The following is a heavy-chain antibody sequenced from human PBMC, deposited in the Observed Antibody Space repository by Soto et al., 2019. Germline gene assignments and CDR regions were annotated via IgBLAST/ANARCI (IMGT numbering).Heavy chain of an antibody. Sequence: QITLKESGPTLVKPTQTLTLTCTFSGFSLSTSGVGVGWIRQPPGKALEWLALIYWDDDKRYSPSLKSRLTITNDTSKNQVVLTMTNMDPVDTATYYCAQTYYDILTGYPEYFQHWGQGTLVTVSS. V-gene: IGHV2-5*02. CDR3: AQTYYDILTGYPEYFQH. CDR2: IYWDDDK. J-gene: IGHJ1*01. D-gene: IGHD3-9*01. CDR1: GFSLSTSGVG.